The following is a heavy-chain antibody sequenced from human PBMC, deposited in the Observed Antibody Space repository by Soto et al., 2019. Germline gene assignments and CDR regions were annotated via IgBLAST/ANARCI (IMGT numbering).Heavy chain of an antibody. V-gene: IGHV3-74*01. CDR3: ARPNDAAGPPIY. Sequence: PGGSLRLSCAASGLTFSNYWMHWVRQAPGKGLVWVSRINSDGSGTSYADSVKGRFTISRDNAKNTLCVQMNSLRAEDTAVYYCARPNDAAGPPIYWGQGTLVTVSS. CDR2: INSDGSGT. J-gene: IGHJ4*02. D-gene: IGHD6-19*01. CDR1: GLTFSNYW.